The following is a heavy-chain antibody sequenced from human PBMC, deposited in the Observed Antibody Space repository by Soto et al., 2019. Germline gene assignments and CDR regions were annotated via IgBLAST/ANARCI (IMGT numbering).Heavy chain of an antibody. CDR2: IHYSGST. D-gene: IGHD3-10*01. V-gene: IGHV4-59*08. CDR3: ARSTYSDSGSYYLCAFDI. J-gene: IGHJ3*02. CDR1: GCSISTYY. Sequence: VQLQESGPGLVKPSETLSLTCTVSGCSISTYYWSWIRQPPGKGLEWIGYIHYSGSTDYNPALKSRVTISGDTSKNQFALQLSSVTAADTAVYYCARSTYSDSGSYYLCAFDIWGQGTMVTVSS.